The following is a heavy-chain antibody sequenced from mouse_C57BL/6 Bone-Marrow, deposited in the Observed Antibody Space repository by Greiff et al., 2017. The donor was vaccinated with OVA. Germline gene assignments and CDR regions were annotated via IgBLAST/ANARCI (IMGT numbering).Heavy chain of an antibody. Sequence: LQQSGPGILQPSQSLSLSCSFSGFSLSTFGMGVGWIRQPSGKGLEWLAHIWWDDGKYYNPDLKSRPTISKDTSKNQVFLKIASVDTADTATYYCALYYCGSTWYFDVWGTGTTVTVSS. D-gene: IGHD1-1*01. CDR3: ALYYCGSTWYFDV. V-gene: IGHV8-8*01. CDR2: IWWDDGK. J-gene: IGHJ1*03. CDR1: GFSLSTFGMG.